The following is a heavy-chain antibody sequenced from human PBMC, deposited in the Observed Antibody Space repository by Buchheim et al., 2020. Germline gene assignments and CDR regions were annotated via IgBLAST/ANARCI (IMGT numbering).Heavy chain of an antibody. J-gene: IGHJ4*02. CDR2: INHSGST. CDR1: GGSFSGYY. V-gene: IGHV4-34*01. CDR3: ARGRRDGYNYKLDY. Sequence: QVQLQQWGAGLLKPSETLSLTFAVYGGSFSGYYWSWIRQPPGRGLEWIGEINHSGSTNYNPSLKSRVTISVDTSKNQFSLKLSSVTAADTAVYYCARGRRDGYNYKLDYWGQGTL. D-gene: IGHD5-24*01.